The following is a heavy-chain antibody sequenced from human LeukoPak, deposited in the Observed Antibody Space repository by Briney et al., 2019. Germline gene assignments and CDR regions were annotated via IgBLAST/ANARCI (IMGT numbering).Heavy chain of an antibody. D-gene: IGHD6-13*01. CDR2: INHSGST. J-gene: IGHJ4*02. CDR3: ARQGVKAGPHLTSFDY. Sequence: SETLSLTCAVYGGSFSGYYWSWIRQPPGKGLEWIGEINHSGSTNYNPSLKSRVTISVDTSKNQFSLKLSSVTAADTAVYYCARQGVKAGPHLTSFDYWGQGTPVTVSS. V-gene: IGHV4-34*01. CDR1: GGSFSGYY.